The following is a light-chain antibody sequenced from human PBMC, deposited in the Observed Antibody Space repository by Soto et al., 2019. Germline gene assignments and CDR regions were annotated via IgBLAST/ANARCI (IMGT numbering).Light chain of an antibody. CDR3: QQYGDSPLT. V-gene: IGKV3-20*01. Sequence: EIVLTQSPGTLSLSPGERATLSCRASQIVSSSSLAWYQQTPGQAPRLLIYAASGRATGIPDRFSGSGSGTDFTLTISRLETEDFAVYYCQQYGDSPLTFGGGTKVEVK. CDR1: QIVSSSS. J-gene: IGKJ4*01. CDR2: AAS.